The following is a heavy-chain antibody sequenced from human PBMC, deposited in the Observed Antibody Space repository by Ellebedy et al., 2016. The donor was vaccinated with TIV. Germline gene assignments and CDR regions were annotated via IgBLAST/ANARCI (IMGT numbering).Heavy chain of an antibody. D-gene: IGHD6-19*01. CDR2: ISYDGSSK. J-gene: IGHJ4*02. Sequence: GESLKISCAASGFTFNSYAMHWVRQAPGKGLEWVAVISYDGSSKYYADSVKGRFTISRDNSMTTLYLEMNSLRAEDTAVYYCARELDKRSGWYGGAAYWGQGTLVTVSS. CDR1: GFTFNSYA. CDR3: ARELDKRSGWYGGAAY. V-gene: IGHV3-30-3*01.